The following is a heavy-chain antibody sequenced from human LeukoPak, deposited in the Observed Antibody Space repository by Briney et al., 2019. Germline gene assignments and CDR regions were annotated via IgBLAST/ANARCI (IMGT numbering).Heavy chain of an antibody. CDR1: GGTFSSYA. CDR2: IIPILGIA. D-gene: IGHD6-13*01. J-gene: IGHJ4*02. V-gene: IGHV1-69*04. Sequence: ASVKVSCKASGGTFSSYAISWVRQAPGQGLEWMGRIIPILGIANYAQKFQGRVTITADKSTSTAYMELSSLRSEDTAVYYCARGGSSSWYFFDYWGQGTLVTVSS. CDR3: ARGGSSSWYFFDY.